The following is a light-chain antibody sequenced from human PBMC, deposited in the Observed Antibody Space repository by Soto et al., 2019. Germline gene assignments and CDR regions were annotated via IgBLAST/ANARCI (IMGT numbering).Light chain of an antibody. CDR1: QDIRSN. CDR3: LKHNTYPWT. V-gene: IGKV1-17*01. CDR2: SSS. J-gene: IGKJ1*01. Sequence: DDPIKQSPSSVSASVGDIDTITCRSSQDIRSNLGWFQQKPGEGPKRLIYSSSDLQSGVPSRFSANSSGTEFTLIINGLQPEDSASYFCLKHNTYPWTFGLGTKV.